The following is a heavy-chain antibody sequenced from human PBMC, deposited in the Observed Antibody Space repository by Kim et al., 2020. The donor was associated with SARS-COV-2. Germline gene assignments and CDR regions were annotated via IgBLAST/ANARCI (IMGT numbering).Heavy chain of an antibody. CDR1: GFTFSSYG. V-gene: IGHV3-33*01. Sequence: GGSLRLSCAASGFTFSSYGMHWVRQAPGKGLEWVAVIWYDGSNKYYADSVKGRFTISRDNSKNTLYLQMNSLRAEDTAVYYCARDTRDYYGMDVWGQGTTVTSP. CDR3: ARDTRDYYGMDV. CDR2: IWYDGSNK. J-gene: IGHJ6*02.